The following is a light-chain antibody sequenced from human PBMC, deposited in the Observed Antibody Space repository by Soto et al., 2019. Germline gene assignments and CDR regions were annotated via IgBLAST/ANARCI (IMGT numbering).Light chain of an antibody. J-gene: IGKJ1*01. CDR2: DAS. V-gene: IGKV3-11*01. Sequence: VLTQSPPTVSLSPGERATLTRRPRQSVSNFLAWYQHKPAQAPRLLLYDASIRAAGVPARFSGSGSGTDFSLPISSLEPEDFAIYYCQQRSIWPPWTFGQGTKVDIK. CDR3: QQRSIWPPWT. CDR1: QSVSNF.